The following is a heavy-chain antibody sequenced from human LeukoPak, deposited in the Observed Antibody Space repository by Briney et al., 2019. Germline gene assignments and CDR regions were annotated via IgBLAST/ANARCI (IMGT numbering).Heavy chain of an antibody. Sequence: SGESLKISCKGSGYSFTSYWIGWVRQMPGKGLEWMGIIYPGDSDTRYSPSFQGQVTISADKSISTAYLQWSSLKASDTAMYYCARLQYYYGSGRPGAFDIWGQGTMVTVSS. D-gene: IGHD3-10*01. V-gene: IGHV5-51*01. CDR2: IYPGDSDT. J-gene: IGHJ3*02. CDR3: ARLQYYYGSGRPGAFDI. CDR1: GYSFTSYW.